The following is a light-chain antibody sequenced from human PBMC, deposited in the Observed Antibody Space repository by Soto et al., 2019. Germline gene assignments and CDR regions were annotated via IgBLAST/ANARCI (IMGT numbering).Light chain of an antibody. J-gene: IGLJ1*01. CDR3: CLFPGSETSYV. CDR2: DVS. CDR1: SSYVGGYNY. Sequence: QSVLTQPRSVSGSPGQSVTISCTGTSSYVGGYNYVSWYQQHPGKAPKLMIYDVSKRPSGVPDRFSGSKSGTTASLTISGVQADDDADYYYCLFPGSETSYVFGTGTKVTVL. V-gene: IGLV2-11*01.